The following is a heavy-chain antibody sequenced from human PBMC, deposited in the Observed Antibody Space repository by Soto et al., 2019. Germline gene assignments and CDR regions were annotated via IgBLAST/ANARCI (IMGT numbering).Heavy chain of an antibody. D-gene: IGHD6-19*01. Sequence: QDRLVQSGAEVKKPGASVRVSCKASGYSFTNYGITWVRQAPGQGFEWMGWISAYNGNTNYAQKFQGRVTLTADASTSTAYLELRSLRSYDTAVYYCARDRGVPPPVAGNTHYYYYMDVWGKGTTVTVSS. J-gene: IGHJ6*03. CDR2: ISAYNGNT. CDR1: GYSFTNYG. V-gene: IGHV1-18*01. CDR3: ARDRGVPPPVAGNTHYYYYMDV.